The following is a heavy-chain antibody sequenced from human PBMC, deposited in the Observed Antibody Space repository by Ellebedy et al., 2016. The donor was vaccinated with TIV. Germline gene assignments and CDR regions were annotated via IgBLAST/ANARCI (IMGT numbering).Heavy chain of an antibody. CDR2: INPNSGGT. CDR1: RYTFTGYY. D-gene: IGHD6-19*01. Sequence: ASVKVSXKASRYTFTGYYMHWVRQAPGQGLEWMGWINPNSGGTNYAQKFQGRVTMTRDTSISTAYMELSRLRSDDTAVYYCARQYSSGWYDYWGQGTLVTVSS. V-gene: IGHV1-2*02. CDR3: ARQYSSGWYDY. J-gene: IGHJ4*02.